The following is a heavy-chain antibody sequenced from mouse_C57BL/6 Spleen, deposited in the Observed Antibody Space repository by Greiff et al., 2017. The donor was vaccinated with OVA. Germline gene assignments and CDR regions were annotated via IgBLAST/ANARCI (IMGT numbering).Heavy chain of an antibody. CDR1: GYAFSSSW. CDR3: ARDGPALRYFDV. V-gene: IGHV1-82*01. J-gene: IGHJ1*03. Sequence: VQLQQSGPELVKPGASVKISCKASGYAFSSSWMNWVKQRPGKGLEWIGRIYPGDGDTNYNGKFKGKATLTADKSSSTAYMQLSSLTSEDSAVYFCARDGPALRYFDVWGTGTTVTVSS. CDR2: IYPGDGDT. D-gene: IGHD2-3*01.